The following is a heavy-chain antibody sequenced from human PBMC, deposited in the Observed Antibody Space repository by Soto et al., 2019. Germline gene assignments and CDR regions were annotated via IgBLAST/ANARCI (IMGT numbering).Heavy chain of an antibody. V-gene: IGHV1-24*01. CDR3: ATAWRFSSGHYFDY. D-gene: IGHD6-19*01. J-gene: IGHJ4*02. Sequence: GASVKVYCKVSGYTLTELSMHWVRQAPGKGLEWMGGFDPEDGETIYAQKFQGRVTMTEDTSTDTAYMELSSLRSEDTAVYYCATAWRFSSGHYFDYWGQGTLVTVSS. CDR2: FDPEDGET. CDR1: GYTLTELS.